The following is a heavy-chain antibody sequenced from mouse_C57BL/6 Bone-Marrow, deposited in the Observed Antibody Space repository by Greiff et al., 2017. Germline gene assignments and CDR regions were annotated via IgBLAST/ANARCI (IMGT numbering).Heavy chain of an antibody. V-gene: IGHV1-39*01. D-gene: IGHD1-1*01. CDR3: ARGDYDCSSRYYAMDY. CDR2: INPNYGTT. J-gene: IGHJ4*01. CDR1: GYSFTDYN. Sequence: EVQLQESGPELVKPGASVPISCKASGYSFTDYNMNWVKQSHGKSLEWLGVINPNYGTTSYNQKFKGQATLTVDHSSSTAYMQLNSLTTEDSAVYYGARGDYDCSSRYYAMDYWGQGTSVTVSA.